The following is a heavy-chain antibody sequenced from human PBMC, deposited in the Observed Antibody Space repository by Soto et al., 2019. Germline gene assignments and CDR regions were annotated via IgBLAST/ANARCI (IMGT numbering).Heavy chain of an antibody. D-gene: IGHD6-19*01. Sequence: EVQLVESGGDLVQPGGSLRLSCAASGFSFSSHGMSWVRQAPGKGLEWVANIKQDGKDKRYVDSVKGRFTISRDNAKSSLYLHMTSLRAEHTAVYYCARYSYSSGPQDSCGKGTLVTVSS. CDR2: IKQDGKDK. V-gene: IGHV3-7*03. J-gene: IGHJ4*02. CDR1: GFSFSSHG. CDR3: ARYSYSSGPQDS.